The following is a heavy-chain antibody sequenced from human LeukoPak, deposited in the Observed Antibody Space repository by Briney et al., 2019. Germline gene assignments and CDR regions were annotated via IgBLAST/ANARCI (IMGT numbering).Heavy chain of an antibody. CDR3: ALYSSTWY. D-gene: IGHD6-13*01. CDR1: GYTFTTYY. Sequence: ASVKVSFKASGYTFTTYYIHWVRQAPGQGLEWMGIINPTGGSTTYAQKFQGRVTMSRDTSTSTVFMEVDSLRSEYTAVYYCALYSSTWYWGQGTLVTVSS. J-gene: IGHJ4*02. CDR2: INPTGGST. V-gene: IGHV1-46*01.